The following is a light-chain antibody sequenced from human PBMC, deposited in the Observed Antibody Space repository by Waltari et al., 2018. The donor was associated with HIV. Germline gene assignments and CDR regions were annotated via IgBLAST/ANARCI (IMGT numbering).Light chain of an antibody. Sequence: ESVLTQSPGTLSLSPGERATLSCRASQSVSSSYLAWHQQQPGQAPRLLIYGASTRATGIPDRFSGSGSGTDFTLTISRLEPEDFAVYYCQQYGSSSWTFGQGTKVEIK. V-gene: IGKV3-20*01. CDR1: QSVSSSY. J-gene: IGKJ1*01. CDR2: GAS. CDR3: QQYGSSSWT.